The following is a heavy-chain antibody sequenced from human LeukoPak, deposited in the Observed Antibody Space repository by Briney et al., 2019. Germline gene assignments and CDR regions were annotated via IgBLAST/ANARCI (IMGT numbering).Heavy chain of an antibody. CDR3: AKDRYSYAFEYSDS. D-gene: IGHD5-18*01. CDR1: GFTFSSYG. J-gene: IGHJ4*02. V-gene: IGHV3-30*18. Sequence: PGGSLRLSCAASGFTFSSYGMHWVRQAPGKGLDWVAVISNDGSKKYYADFVKGRFTISRDNSKNTLSLQVSSLRAEDTAVYYCAKDRYSYAFEYSDSWGQGTLVTVSS. CDR2: ISNDGSKK.